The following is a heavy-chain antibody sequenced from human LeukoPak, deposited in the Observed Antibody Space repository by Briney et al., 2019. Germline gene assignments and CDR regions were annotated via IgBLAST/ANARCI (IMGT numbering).Heavy chain of an antibody. CDR1: GYTFTSCD. J-gene: IGHJ3*02. V-gene: IGHV1-8*01. CDR3: TRDMRGAAAADDAFDI. CDR2: MNPNSGDT. Sequence: ASVKVSCKAYGYTFTSCDINWVRQASGQGLEWMGWMNPNSGDTGYAQNFQGRVTITRDTSISTAYMELSSLRSEDTAMYYCTRDMRGAAAADDAFDIWGQGTMVTVSS. D-gene: IGHD6-13*01.